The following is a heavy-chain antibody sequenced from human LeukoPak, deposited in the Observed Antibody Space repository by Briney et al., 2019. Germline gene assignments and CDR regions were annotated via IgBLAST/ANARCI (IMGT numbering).Heavy chain of an antibody. V-gene: IGHV3-7*01. CDR2: IHPDGGDK. Sequence: GGSLRLSCAASAFTFRNYWMSWVRQAPGKGLEWVANIHPDGGDKYYADSVKGRFTISRDNAKNSLSLQMNSLTAGDTAVYYCARDLGYSSEDYWGQGTLVTVSS. CDR3: ARDLGYSSEDY. CDR1: AFTFRNYW. D-gene: IGHD6-19*01. J-gene: IGHJ4*02.